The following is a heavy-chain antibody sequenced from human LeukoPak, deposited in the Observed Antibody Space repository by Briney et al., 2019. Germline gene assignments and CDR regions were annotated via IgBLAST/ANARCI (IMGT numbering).Heavy chain of an antibody. D-gene: IGHD2-15*01. J-gene: IGHJ4*02. CDR2: ISSSSSTI. CDR1: GFTFSSYS. V-gene: IGHV3-48*02. CDR3: AKVPRGYCSGGSCYG. Sequence: PGGSLRLSCAASGFTFSSYSMNWVRQAPGKGLEWVSYISSSSSTIYYADSVKGRFTISRNNAKNSLYLQMNSLRDEDTAVYYCAKVPRGYCSGGSCYGWGQGTLVTVSS.